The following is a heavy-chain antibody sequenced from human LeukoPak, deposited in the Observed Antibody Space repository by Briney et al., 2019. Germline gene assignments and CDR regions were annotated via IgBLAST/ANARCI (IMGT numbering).Heavy chain of an antibody. D-gene: IGHD3-10*01. CDR1: GFTFSSYS. Sequence: GGSLRLSCAASGFTFSSYSMNWVRQAPGKGLEWVSSISSSSSYIYYADSVKGRFTISRDNAKISLYLQMNSLRAEDTAVYYCARDGPSNMVRGGYYFDYWGQGTLVTVSS. CDR2: ISSSSSYI. V-gene: IGHV3-21*01. CDR3: ARDGPSNMVRGGYYFDY. J-gene: IGHJ4*02.